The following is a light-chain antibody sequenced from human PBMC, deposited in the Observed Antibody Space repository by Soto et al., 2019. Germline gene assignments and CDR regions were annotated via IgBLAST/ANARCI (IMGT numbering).Light chain of an antibody. CDR3: QQYNNWLIT. Sequence: EIVMTQSPATLSVSPGERATLSCRDSQSVSSNLAWYQQKPGQAPRLLIYGASTRATGIPARFSVSGSGTEVTLTISSLQSEDFAVYYCQQYNNWLITFGQGTRLEIK. CDR2: GAS. J-gene: IGKJ5*01. CDR1: QSVSSN. V-gene: IGKV3-15*01.